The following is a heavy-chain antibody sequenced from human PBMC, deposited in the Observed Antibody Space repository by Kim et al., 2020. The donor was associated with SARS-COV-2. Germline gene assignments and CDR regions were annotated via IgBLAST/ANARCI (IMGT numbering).Heavy chain of an antibody. CDR3: ARDKLRDFRSAIHH. Sequence: SETLSLTCAVYGESFSGYYWNWIRQPPGKGLEWIGEINHSGSTNYNPSLKSRVTMSVDTSKNQFSLKLSSVTAADTAVYYCARDKLRDFRSAIHHWGQGTQVTVSS. D-gene: IGHD3-3*01. CDR1: GESFSGYY. CDR2: INHSGST. J-gene: IGHJ1*01. V-gene: IGHV4-34*01.